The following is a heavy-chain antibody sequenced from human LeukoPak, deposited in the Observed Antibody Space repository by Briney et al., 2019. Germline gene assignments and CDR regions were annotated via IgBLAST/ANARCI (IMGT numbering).Heavy chain of an antibody. V-gene: IGHV4-34*01. D-gene: IGHD3-3*01. CDR1: GGSFSGYY. J-gene: IGHJ4*02. Sequence: SETLSLTCAVYGGSFSGYYWSWIRQPPGKGLEWIGEINHSGSTNYNPSLKSRVTISVDTSKNQFSLKLSSVTAADTAVYYCARGVPYDFWSGYLFDYWGQGTLVTVSS. CDR2: INHSGST. CDR3: ARGVPYDFWSGYLFDY.